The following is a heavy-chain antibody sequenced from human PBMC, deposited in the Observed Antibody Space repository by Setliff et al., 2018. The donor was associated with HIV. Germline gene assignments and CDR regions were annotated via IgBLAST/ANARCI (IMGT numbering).Heavy chain of an antibody. J-gene: IGHJ4*02. CDR1: GYAFTNHD. D-gene: IGHD6-13*01. Sequence: ASVKVSCKASGYAFTNHDIIWVRQAIGQGLEYMGWMNPDGGSRGYAQKFQGRVTMTKDTSISTAYMELSSLRSEDTAVYYCARASWRRAAAGTLQPYYFDYWGQGTLVTVSS. V-gene: IGHV1-8*02. CDR3: ARASWRRAAAGTLQPYYFDY. CDR2: MNPDGGSR.